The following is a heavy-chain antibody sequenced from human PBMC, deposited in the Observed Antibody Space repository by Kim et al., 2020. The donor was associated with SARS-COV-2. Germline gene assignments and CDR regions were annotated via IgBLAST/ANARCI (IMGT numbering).Heavy chain of an antibody. CDR3: ARALAAVRNWFDP. V-gene: IGHV3-21*01. J-gene: IGHJ5*02. D-gene: IGHD6-13*01. Sequence: YADSVKGRFTISRDNAKNSLYLQMNSLRAEDTAVYYCARALAAVRNWFDPWGQGTLVTVSS.